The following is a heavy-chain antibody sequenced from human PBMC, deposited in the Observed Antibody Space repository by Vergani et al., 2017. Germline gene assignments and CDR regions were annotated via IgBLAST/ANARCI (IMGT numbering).Heavy chain of an antibody. V-gene: IGHV3-23*01. CDR2: ISGSGGST. J-gene: IGHJ4*02. Sequence: EVQLQESGGGLVKPGGSLRVSCAASGFTFSSYAMSWVRQAPGKGLEWVSAISGSGGSTYYADSVKGRFTISRDNSKNTLYLQMNSLRAEDTAVYYCAKDPSSGWFSHYWGQGTLVTVSS. CDR3: AKDPSSGWFSHY. CDR1: GFTFSSYA. D-gene: IGHD6-19*01.